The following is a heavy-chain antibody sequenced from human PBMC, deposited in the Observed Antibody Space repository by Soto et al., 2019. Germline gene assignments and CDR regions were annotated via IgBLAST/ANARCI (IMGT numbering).Heavy chain of an antibody. CDR2: INPNSGGT. J-gene: IGHJ6*02. CDR1: GYTFTGYY. Sequence: ASVKVSCKASGYTFTGYYMHWVRQAPGQGLEWMGWINPNSGGTNYAQKFQGRVTMTRDTSISTAYMELSRLRSDDTAVYYCARDFDSYYYYGMDVWGQGTTVTVYS. CDR3: ARDFDSYYYYGMDV. D-gene: IGHD3-9*01. V-gene: IGHV1-2*02.